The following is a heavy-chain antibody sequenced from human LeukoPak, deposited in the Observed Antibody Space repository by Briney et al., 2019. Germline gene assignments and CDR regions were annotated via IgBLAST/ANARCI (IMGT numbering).Heavy chain of an antibody. CDR3: AGERGEEYSSGWYKTNYFYN. CDR1: GDSFTSVTDY. CDR2: GDYSGGT. V-gene: IGHV4-39*07. Sequence: TSETLSLTCTVSGDSFTSVTDYWAWIRQPPGKGLGWIASGDYSGGTYYNPSLESRVAISADMSKNQISLKLTSVTGADTAVYYCAGERGEEYSSGWYKTNYFYNWGQGIRVTVSS. J-gene: IGHJ4*02. D-gene: IGHD6-19*01.